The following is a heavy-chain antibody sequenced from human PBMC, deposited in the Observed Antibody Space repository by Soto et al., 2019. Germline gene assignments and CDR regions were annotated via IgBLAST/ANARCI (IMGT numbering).Heavy chain of an antibody. CDR2: IGTAGDT. CDR3: ARGGYYYGSGSYYTHAFDI. V-gene: IGHV3-13*01. Sequence: GGSLRLSCAASGFTFSSYDMHWVRQATGKGLEWVSAIGTAGDTYYPGSVKGRFTISRENAKNSLYLQMNSLRAGDTAVYYCARGGYYYGSGSYYTHAFDIWDQGTMVTVSS. CDR1: GFTFSSYD. D-gene: IGHD3-10*01. J-gene: IGHJ3*02.